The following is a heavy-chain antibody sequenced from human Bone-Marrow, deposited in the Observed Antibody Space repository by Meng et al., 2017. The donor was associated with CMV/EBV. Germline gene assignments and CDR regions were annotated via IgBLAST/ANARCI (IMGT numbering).Heavy chain of an antibody. CDR2: IYHSGST. Sequence: SETLSLTCTVSGYSISSGYYWGWIRQPPGKGLEWIGSIYHSGSTYYNPSLKSRVTISVDTSKHQFSLKLSPVTAADTAVYYCAREAPYYDFWSGYPRDAFDIWGQGTMVTVSS. J-gene: IGHJ3*02. V-gene: IGHV4-38-2*02. D-gene: IGHD3-3*01. CDR1: GYSISSGYY. CDR3: AREAPYYDFWSGYPRDAFDI.